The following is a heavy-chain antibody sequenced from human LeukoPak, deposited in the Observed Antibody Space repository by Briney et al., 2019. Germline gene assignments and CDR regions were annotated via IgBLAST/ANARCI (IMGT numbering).Heavy chain of an antibody. CDR2: ISYDGSNK. J-gene: IGHJ4*02. CDR3: AREGVSYYYGSSGYYFDY. D-gene: IGHD3-22*01. V-gene: IGHV3-30*03. CDR1: GFTFSGYG. Sequence: PGGSLRLSCAASGFTFSGYGMHWVRQAPGKGLEWVAVISYDGSNKYYADSVKGRFTISRDNSKNTLYLQMNSLRAEDTAVYYCAREGVSYYYGSSGYYFDYWGQGTLVTVSS.